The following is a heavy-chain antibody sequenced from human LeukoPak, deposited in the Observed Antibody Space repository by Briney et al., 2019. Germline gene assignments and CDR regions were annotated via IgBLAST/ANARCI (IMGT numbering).Heavy chain of an antibody. CDR1: GFTVSSNF. Sequence: GGSLRLSCAASGFTVSSNFMSWVRQAPGKWLEWVSVIYGGGSTYYADSVKGRFTISRDNSKNTLYLQMDSLRGDDTAVYYCARVGYGSGSYFLHYWGQGTLVTVSS. CDR2: IYGGGST. J-gene: IGHJ4*02. V-gene: IGHV3-66*01. D-gene: IGHD3-10*01. CDR3: ARVGYGSGSYFLHY.